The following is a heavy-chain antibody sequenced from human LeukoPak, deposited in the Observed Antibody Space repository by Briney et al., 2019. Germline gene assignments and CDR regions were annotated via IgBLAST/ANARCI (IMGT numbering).Heavy chain of an antibody. Sequence: GGTLRLSCAASGFTFSSYGMSWVRQAPGKGLEWVSAISGSGGSTYYADSVKGRFTISRDNAKNSLYLQMNSLRAEDTAVYYCARFKEEIDYWGQGTLVTVSS. V-gene: IGHV3-23*01. J-gene: IGHJ4*02. CDR1: GFTFSSYG. CDR3: ARFKEEIDY. CDR2: ISGSGGST.